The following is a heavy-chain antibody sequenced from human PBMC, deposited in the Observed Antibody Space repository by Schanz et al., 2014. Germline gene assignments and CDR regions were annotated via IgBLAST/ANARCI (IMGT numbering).Heavy chain of an antibody. CDR1: GFSFSDYY. D-gene: IGHD3-3*01. Sequence: VQLVESGGGLVEPGGSLRLSCAASGFSFSDYYMSWIRQAPGKGLLWVSSISGSGGSTYYADSVKGRFTMSRDNAKNSVFLQMNSLRAEDTAVYYCVRDSFFAFDYWGQGTLVTVSS. V-gene: IGHV3-11*04. CDR2: ISGSGGST. J-gene: IGHJ4*02. CDR3: VRDSFFAFDY.